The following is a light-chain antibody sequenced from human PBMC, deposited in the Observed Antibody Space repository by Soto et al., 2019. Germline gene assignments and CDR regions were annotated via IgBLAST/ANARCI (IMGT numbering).Light chain of an antibody. CDR2: AAS. V-gene: IGKV1-39*01. J-gene: IGKJ2*01. CDR3: QQSYSTPRT. CDR1: QSISNS. Sequence: DIQMTQSPSSLSASVGDRVTITCRASQSISNSLNWYQQKPGKAPNLLIYAASRLQSGVPSRFSGSGSGTDSTLTISSLQPEDFATFYCQQSYSTPRTFGQGTKLEIK.